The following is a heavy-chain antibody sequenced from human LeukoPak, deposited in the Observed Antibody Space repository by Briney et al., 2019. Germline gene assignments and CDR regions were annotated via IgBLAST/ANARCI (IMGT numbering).Heavy chain of an antibody. Sequence: PSQTLSLTCTVSGGSISSGGYYWGWIRQPPGKGLEWIGSIYYSGSTYYNPSLKSRVTISVDTSKNQFSLKLSSVTAADTAVYYYARHALVEGIAAGGNWFDPWGQGTLVTVSS. V-gene: IGHV4-39*01. CDR1: GGSISSGGYY. CDR2: IYYSGST. CDR3: ARHALVEGIAAGGNWFDP. J-gene: IGHJ5*02. D-gene: IGHD6-13*01.